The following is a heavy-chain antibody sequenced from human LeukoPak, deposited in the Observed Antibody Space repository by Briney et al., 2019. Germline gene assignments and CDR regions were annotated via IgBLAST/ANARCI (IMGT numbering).Heavy chain of an antibody. CDR2: INPNSGGT. J-gene: IGHJ4*02. Sequence: ASVKVSCKASGYTFTGYYMHWVRQAPGQGLEWMGWINPNSGGTNYAQKFQGRVTMTRDTSITTAYMEPSSLRSDDTAVYYCAPRRVAADKGFDYWGQGTLVTVSS. D-gene: IGHD6-19*01. V-gene: IGHV1-2*02. CDR1: GYTFTGYY. CDR3: APRRVAADKGFDY.